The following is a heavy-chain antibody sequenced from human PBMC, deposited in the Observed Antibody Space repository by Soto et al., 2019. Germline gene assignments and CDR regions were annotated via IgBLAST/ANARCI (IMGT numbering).Heavy chain of an antibody. CDR1: GGSISSYY. V-gene: IGHV4-59*01. J-gene: IGHJ6*01. CDR2: IYYSGST. D-gene: IGHD3-10*01. Sequence: SETLSLTCTVSGGSISSYYWRWIRQPPGKGLEWIGYIYYSGSTNYNPSLKRRVTISVDTSKNQFSLKLSSVTAADTAVYFFSREGVLLVGEPHFHGKEVRGQGTTVTVSS. CDR3: SREGVLLVGEPHFHGKEV.